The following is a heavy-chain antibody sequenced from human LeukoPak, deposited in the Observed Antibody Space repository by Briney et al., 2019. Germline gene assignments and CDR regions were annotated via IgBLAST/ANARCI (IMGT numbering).Heavy chain of an antibody. CDR3: ARADCSSTSCFLFDY. J-gene: IGHJ4*02. Sequence: ASVKVSCKASGYTFTSYYMHWVRQAPGQGLEWMGTINPSGGSTSYAQKFQGRVTMTRDTSTSTVYMELSSLRSEDTAVYYCARADCSSTSCFLFDYWGQGTLVTVSS. D-gene: IGHD2-2*01. CDR2: INPSGGST. CDR1: GYTFTSYY. V-gene: IGHV1-46*01.